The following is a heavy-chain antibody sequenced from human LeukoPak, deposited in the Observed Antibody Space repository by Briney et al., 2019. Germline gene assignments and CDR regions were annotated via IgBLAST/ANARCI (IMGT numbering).Heavy chain of an antibody. D-gene: IGHD3-22*01. CDR3: ANSYYDSSGLGFDY. CDR2: ISYDGSNK. J-gene: IGHJ4*02. Sequence: GGSLRLSCAASGFTFSSYGMHWVRQAPGKGLEWVAVISYDGSNKYYADSVKGRFTISRDNSKNTLYLQMNSLGAEDTAVYYCANSYYDSSGLGFDYWGQGTLVTVSS. CDR1: GFTFSSYG. V-gene: IGHV3-30*18.